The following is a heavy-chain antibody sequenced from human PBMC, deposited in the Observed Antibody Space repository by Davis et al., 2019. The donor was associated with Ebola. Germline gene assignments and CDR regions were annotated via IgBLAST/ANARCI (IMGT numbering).Heavy chain of an antibody. V-gene: IGHV3-21*01. Sequence: PGGSLRLSCAASVFTFSSYSMNWVRQAPGKGLEWVSSISSRISYIYYADSVKGRFTISRDNAKHSLYLQMNSLRAEDTAVYYCARSESTYYDFWSGYSYTNFFDYWGQGTLVTVSS. CDR1: VFTFSSYS. CDR3: ARSESTYYDFWSGYSYTNFFDY. D-gene: IGHD3-3*01. CDR2: ISSRISYI. J-gene: IGHJ4*02.